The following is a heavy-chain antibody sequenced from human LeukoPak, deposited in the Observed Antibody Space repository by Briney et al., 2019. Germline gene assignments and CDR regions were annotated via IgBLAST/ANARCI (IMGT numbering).Heavy chain of an antibody. J-gene: IGHJ6*02. V-gene: IGHV3-48*03. D-gene: IGHD3-22*01. CDR1: GFTFSSYE. Sequence: GGSLRLSGAASGFTFSSYEMNWVRQAPGKGLEWVSYISSSGSTIYYADSVKGRFTISRDNAKNSLYLQMNSLRAEDTAVYYCARDNYYDSSGYYLYYYGMDVWGQGTTVTVSS. CDR2: ISSSGSTI. CDR3: ARDNYYDSSGYYLYYYGMDV.